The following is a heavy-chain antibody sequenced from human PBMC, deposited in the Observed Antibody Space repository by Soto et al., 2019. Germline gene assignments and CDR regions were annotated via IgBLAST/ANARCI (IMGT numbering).Heavy chain of an antibody. V-gene: IGHV3-11*04. CDR2: ISSGGSGI. CDR1: GFIFTDYY. CDR3: AKDQYYYGSGSSPFDY. J-gene: IGHJ4*02. D-gene: IGHD3-10*01. Sequence: GGSLRLSCAASGFIFTDYYMSWLRQAPGKGLEWVSYISSGGSGIYYADSVKGRFTISRDSAKTSLYLQMNSLRAEDTAVYYCAKDQYYYGSGSSPFDYWGQGTLVTVSS.